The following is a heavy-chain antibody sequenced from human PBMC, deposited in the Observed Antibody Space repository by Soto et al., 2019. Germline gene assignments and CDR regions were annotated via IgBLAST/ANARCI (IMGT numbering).Heavy chain of an antibody. D-gene: IGHD3-10*01. CDR1: GGSISSYY. J-gene: IGHJ6*03. V-gene: IGHV4-59*01. CDR3: ARAGTMVRGVIIYYYYYMDV. CDR2: IYYSGST. Sequence: SETLSLTCTVSGGSISSYYWSWIRQPPGKGLEWIGYIYYSGSTNYNPSLKSQVTISVDTSKNQFSLKLSSVTAADTAVYYCARAGTMVRGVIIYYYYYMDVWGKGTTVTVFS.